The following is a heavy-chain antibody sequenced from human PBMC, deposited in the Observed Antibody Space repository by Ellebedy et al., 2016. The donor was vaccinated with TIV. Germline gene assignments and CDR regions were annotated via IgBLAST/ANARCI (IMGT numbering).Heavy chain of an antibody. CDR1: GFTFSSYD. CDR2: IGAAGDT. J-gene: IGHJ4*02. D-gene: IGHD1-14*01. Sequence: GESLKISCAASGFTFSSYDMHWVRQGSGNGLKWVSSIGAAGDTYYAGFVKGRVAISRENAKNSLYLQLNNVRVGDTAVYYCARATAGFDYWGQGTLVTVSS. CDR3: ARATAGFDY. V-gene: IGHV3-13*01.